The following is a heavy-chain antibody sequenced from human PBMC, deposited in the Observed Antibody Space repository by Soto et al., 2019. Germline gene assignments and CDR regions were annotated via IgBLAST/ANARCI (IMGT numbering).Heavy chain of an antibody. J-gene: IGHJ4*02. CDR3: EARGDGYSLDY. Sequence: QVQLVQSGAEVKKPGSSVKVSCKASGGTFSSYAISWVRQAPGQGLEWMGGIIPIFGTANYAQKFQGRVTITADECTSTAYMELSSVGSEDTAVYYCEARGDGYSLDYWGQGTLVTVSS. CDR1: GGTFSSYA. V-gene: IGHV1-69*12. D-gene: IGHD2-21*02. CDR2: IIPIFGTA.